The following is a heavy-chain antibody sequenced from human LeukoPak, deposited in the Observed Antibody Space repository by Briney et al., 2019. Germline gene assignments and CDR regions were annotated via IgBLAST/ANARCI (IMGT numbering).Heavy chain of an antibody. J-gene: IGHJ6*03. CDR3: AKNYGDYPSYYYYYYMDV. CDR2: IRYDGSNK. CDR1: GFTFSSYG. D-gene: IGHD4-17*01. Sequence: GGSLRLSCAASGFTFSSYGMHWVRQAPGKGLEWVAFIRYDGSNKYYADSVKGRFTISRDNSKNTLYLQMNSLRAEDTAVYYCAKNYGDYPSYYYYYYMDVWGKGTTVTASS. V-gene: IGHV3-30*02.